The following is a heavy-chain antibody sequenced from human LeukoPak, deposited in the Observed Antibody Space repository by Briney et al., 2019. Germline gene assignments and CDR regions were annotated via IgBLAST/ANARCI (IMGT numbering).Heavy chain of an antibody. V-gene: IGHV3-23*01. D-gene: IGHD3-10*01. CDR2: ISGSASST. J-gene: IGHJ4*02. CDR3: AKDYYYGSGSYGFDY. Sequence: GGSLRLSCAASGFTFSNYAMSWVRQAPGEGLEWVSAISGSASSTYHADSVKGRFTISRDNSKNTLYLQMNSLRAEDTAVYYCAKDYYYGSGSYGFDYWGQGTLVTVSS. CDR1: GFTFSNYA.